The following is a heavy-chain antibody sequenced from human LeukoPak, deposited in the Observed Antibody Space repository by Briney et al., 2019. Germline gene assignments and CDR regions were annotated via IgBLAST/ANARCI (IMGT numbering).Heavy chain of an antibody. CDR2: IKQDGSEK. J-gene: IGHJ4*02. CDR1: GFTLSNNW. Sequence: GGSLRLSCAASGFTLSNNWMSWVRQAPGKGLEWVGNIKQDGSEKYYVDSVKGRFTISRDNAKNSLYLQMNSLRAEDTAVYYSARQGVSISGFDFWGQGTLVTVSS. CDR3: ARQGVSISGFDF. D-gene: IGHD3-9*01. V-gene: IGHV3-7*01.